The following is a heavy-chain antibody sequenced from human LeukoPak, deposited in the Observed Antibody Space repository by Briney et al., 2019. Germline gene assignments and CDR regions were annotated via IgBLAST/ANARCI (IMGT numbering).Heavy chain of an antibody. Sequence: PGGSLRLSCTASGFTFSSYSMNWVPQAPGKGREWVSSISSSNSYIYYADSVKGRFTISRDNAKNSLYLQMNSLRAEDTAVYYCARGIADYFDYWGQGTLVTVSS. CDR2: ISSSNSYI. D-gene: IGHD6-13*01. V-gene: IGHV3-21*01. J-gene: IGHJ4*02. CDR3: ARGIADYFDY. CDR1: GFTFSSYS.